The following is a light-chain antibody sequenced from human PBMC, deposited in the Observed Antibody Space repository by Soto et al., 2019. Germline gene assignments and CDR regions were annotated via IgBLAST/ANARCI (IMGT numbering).Light chain of an antibody. CDR1: QSVSSSY. J-gene: IGKJ2*01. Sequence: EIVLTQSPGTLSLSPGERATLSCRASQSVSSSYLAWYQQKPGQAPRLLIYGASSRATGIPDRFSGSGCGTDLTLTISRLEPEDFAVYYCQQYGSSPMSTFGQGTKLEIK. V-gene: IGKV3-20*01. CDR2: GAS. CDR3: QQYGSSPMST.